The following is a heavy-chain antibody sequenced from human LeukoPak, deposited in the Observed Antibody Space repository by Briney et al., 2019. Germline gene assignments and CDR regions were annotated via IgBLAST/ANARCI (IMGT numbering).Heavy chain of an antibody. J-gene: IGHJ6*03. V-gene: IGHV1-69*05. D-gene: IGHD6-6*01. CDR2: IIPIFGTA. CDR1: GGTFSSYA. Sequence: SVKVSCKASGGTFSSYAISWVRQAPGQGLEWMGGIIPIFGTANYAQKFQGRVTITTDESTSTAYMELSSLRSEDTAVYYCARDLGYSSSSLDYYYYMDVWGKGTRSPSP. CDR3: ARDLGYSSSSLDYYYYMDV.